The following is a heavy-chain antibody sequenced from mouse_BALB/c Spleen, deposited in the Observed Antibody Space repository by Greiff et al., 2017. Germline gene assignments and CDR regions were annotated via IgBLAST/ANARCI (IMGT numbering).Heavy chain of an antibody. D-gene: IGHD2-1*01. V-gene: IGHV14-4*02. CDR2: IDPENGDT. J-gene: IGHJ3*01. CDR1: GFNIKDYY. CDR3: TAGGNYPFAY. Sequence: EVQLQQSGAELVRSGASVKLSCTASGFNIKDYYMHWVKQRPEQGLEWIGWIDPENGDTEYAPKFQGKATMTADTSSNTAYLQLSSLTSEDTAVYYCTAGGNYPFAYWGQGTLVTVAA.